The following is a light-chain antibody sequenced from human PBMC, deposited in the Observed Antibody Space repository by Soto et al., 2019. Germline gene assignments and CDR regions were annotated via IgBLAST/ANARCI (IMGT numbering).Light chain of an antibody. V-gene: IGLV2-14*01. J-gene: IGLJ2*01. CDR3: SSYTSSSTLDVV. CDR1: SSDVGGYNY. CDR2: DVS. Sequence: QSALTQPASVSGSPGQSITISCTGTSSDVGGYNYVSWYQQHPGKAPKLMIYDVSNRPSGVSNRFSGSKSGNTASLTISGRQAEDEDDYYCSSYTSSSTLDVVFGGGTQLTVL.